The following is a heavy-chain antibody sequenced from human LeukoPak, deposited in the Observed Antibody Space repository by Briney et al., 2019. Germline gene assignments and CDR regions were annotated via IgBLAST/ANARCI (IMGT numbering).Heavy chain of an antibody. J-gene: IGHJ4*02. Sequence: SETLSLTCAVYGGSFSGYYWTWIRQPPGKGQEWIGEINHSGSTNYNPSLKSRVTISVDTSKNQFSLKLSSVTAADTAVYYCAIKDHYCISTSCYDDWGQGTLVTVSA. V-gene: IGHV4-34*01. CDR2: INHSGST. D-gene: IGHD2-2*01. CDR1: GGSFSGYY. CDR3: AIKDHYCISTSCYDD.